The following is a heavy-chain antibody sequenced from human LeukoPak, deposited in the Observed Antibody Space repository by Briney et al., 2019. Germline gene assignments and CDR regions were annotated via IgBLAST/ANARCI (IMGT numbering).Heavy chain of an antibody. CDR2: INHSGST. CDR3: AYDSSGQHY. Sequence: QTSETLSLTCAVYGGSFSGYYWSWIRQPPGKGLEWIGEINHSGSTNYNPSLKSRVTMSVDTSKNQFSLKLSSVTAADTAVYYCAYDSSGQHYWGQGTLVTVSS. J-gene: IGHJ4*02. D-gene: IGHD3-22*01. V-gene: IGHV4-34*01. CDR1: GGSFSGYY.